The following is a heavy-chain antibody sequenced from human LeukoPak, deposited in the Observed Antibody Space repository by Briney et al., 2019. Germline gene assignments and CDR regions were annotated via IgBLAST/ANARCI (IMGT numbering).Heavy chain of an antibody. CDR2: IYPGDSDT. D-gene: IGHD2-15*01. CDR1: GYSFTSYW. J-gene: IGHJ3*02. V-gene: IGHV5-51*01. Sequence: GESLKISCKGSGYSFTSYWIGWVRQMPGKGLEWMGIIYPGDSDTRYSPSFQGQVTISADKSISTAYLQWSSLKASDTAMYYCARQNVVVVAATARDDAFDIWGQGTVVTVSS. CDR3: ARQNVVVVAATARDDAFDI.